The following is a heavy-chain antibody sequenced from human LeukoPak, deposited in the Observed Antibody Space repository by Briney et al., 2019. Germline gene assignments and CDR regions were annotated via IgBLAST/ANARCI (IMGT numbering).Heavy chain of an antibody. Sequence: GGSLRLSCAASGFTFSNYGMHWVRQAPGKGLEWVAFIRYDGSNKYYADSVKGRFTISRDNAKNSLYLQMNSLRAEDTAVYYCARDRAHNSWSDYWGQGTLVTVSS. J-gene: IGHJ4*02. CDR3: ARDRAHNSWSDY. V-gene: IGHV3-30*02. CDR1: GFTFSNYG. D-gene: IGHD6-13*01. CDR2: IRYDGSNK.